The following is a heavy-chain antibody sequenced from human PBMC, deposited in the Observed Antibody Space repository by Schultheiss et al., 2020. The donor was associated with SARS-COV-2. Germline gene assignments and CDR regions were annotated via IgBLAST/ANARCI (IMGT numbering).Heavy chain of an antibody. Sequence: GGSLRLSCAASGFTFSSYAMHWVRQAPGKGLEWVAVISYDGSNKYYADSVKGRFTISRDHSKNTVFLQMNSLRPDDTAMYYCTKDAQSFGEAPNWFDPWGQGTLVTVSS. CDR2: ISYDGSNK. CDR1: GFTFSSYA. V-gene: IGHV3-30*04. J-gene: IGHJ5*02. CDR3: TKDAQSFGEAPNWFDP. D-gene: IGHD3-10*01.